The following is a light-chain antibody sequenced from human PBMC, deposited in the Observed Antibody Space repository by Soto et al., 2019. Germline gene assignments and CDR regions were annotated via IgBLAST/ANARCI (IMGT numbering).Light chain of an antibody. J-gene: IGKJ1*01. V-gene: IGKV3-20*01. CDR2: GAS. CDR1: QSVSDY. Sequence: DIVMTQSPDSLAVSPGERATLSCRASQSVSDYLAWYQQKPGQAPRLLIYGASSRATGIPDRFSGSGSGTDFTLTISRLEPEDFAVYYCQQYGAWTFGQGTTVDIK. CDR3: QQYGAWT.